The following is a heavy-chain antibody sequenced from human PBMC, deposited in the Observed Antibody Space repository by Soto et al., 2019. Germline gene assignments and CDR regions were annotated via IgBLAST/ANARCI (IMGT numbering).Heavy chain of an antibody. J-gene: IGHJ6*02. D-gene: IGHD3-22*01. Sequence: QVQLVQSGAEVKKPGSSVKVSCKASGGSFSNYGISWVRQAPGQGLEWRGAIIPVFGTPNYAQKFQDRVTITADESTTTVYMEVRSLTSEDTAVYYCARGDATKIVVTTYYAMDVWGQGTTVTVSS. CDR3: ARGDATKIVVTTYYAMDV. V-gene: IGHV1-69*12. CDR1: GGSFSNYG. CDR2: IIPVFGTP.